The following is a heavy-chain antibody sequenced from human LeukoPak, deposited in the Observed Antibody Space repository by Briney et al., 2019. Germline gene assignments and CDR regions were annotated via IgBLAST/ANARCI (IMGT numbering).Heavy chain of an antibody. V-gene: IGHV4-4*07. CDR3: ARDVPHRSYYYYYMDV. Sequence: SETLSLTCTVSGGSISSYCWSWIRQPAGKGLEWIGRIYTSGSTNYNPSLKSRVTMSVDTSKNQFSLKLSSVTAADTAVYYCARDVPHRSYYYYYMDVWGKGTTVTVSS. CDR1: GGSISSYC. CDR2: IYTSGST. J-gene: IGHJ6*03.